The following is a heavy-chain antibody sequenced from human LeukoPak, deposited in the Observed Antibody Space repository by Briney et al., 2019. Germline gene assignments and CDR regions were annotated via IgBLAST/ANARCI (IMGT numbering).Heavy chain of an antibody. V-gene: IGHV1-18*01. CDR1: GYTFTSYA. CDR2: ISAYNGNT. D-gene: IGHD1-1*01. J-gene: IGHJ4*02. CDR3: ARGTTGTFFDY. Sequence: ASVKVSCKASGYTFTSYAMHWVRQAPGQRLEWMGWISAYNGNTNYAQKLQGRVTMTTDTSTSTAYMELRSLRSDDTAVYYCARGTTGTFFDYWGQGTLVTVSS.